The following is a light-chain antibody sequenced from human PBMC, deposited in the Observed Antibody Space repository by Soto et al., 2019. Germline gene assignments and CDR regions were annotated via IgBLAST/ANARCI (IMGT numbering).Light chain of an antibody. J-gene: IGKJ4*01. CDR2: DVF. V-gene: IGKV3-11*01. CDR3: QHYNNKGTQLT. CDR1: QSVSSF. Sequence: EIVLTQSPATLSLSPGERATLSCRASQSVSSFLVWYQQKPGQAPRLLIYDVFNRATGIPARFSGSGSGTQFILTISSLQSEDFAIYYCQHYNNKGTQLTFGGGTKVDIK.